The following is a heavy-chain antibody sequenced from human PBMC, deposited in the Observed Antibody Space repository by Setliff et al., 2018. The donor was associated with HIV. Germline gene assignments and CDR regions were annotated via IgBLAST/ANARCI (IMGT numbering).Heavy chain of an antibody. CDR2: VSTYNGHT. CDR3: ARPLDSGSYPYDAIAF. Sequence: ASVKVSCKASGYTFTTYGINWVRQAPGQGLEWMGWVSTYNGHTNYPQHLQGRVTMTTNTSTGTAYLELRSLRSDDTAMYYCARPLDSGSYPYDAIAFWGLGTMVTVSS. D-gene: IGHD1-26*01. CDR1: GYTFTTYG. V-gene: IGHV1-18*04. J-gene: IGHJ3*01.